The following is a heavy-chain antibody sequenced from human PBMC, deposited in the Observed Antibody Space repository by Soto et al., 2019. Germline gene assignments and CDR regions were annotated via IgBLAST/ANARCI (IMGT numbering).Heavy chain of an antibody. Sequence: EVPLLESGGGLVQPGGSLRLSCAASGFTFSNYAMTWVRQAPGKGLEWVSTVTGSGGRTSYTESVKGPFTISRDNSNSKNTLYLQMKRLRAEDTAIYYCAKDLNPNTVDIVVSSYFDFWGQGTLVTVSS. J-gene: IGHJ4*02. V-gene: IGHV3-23*01. CDR2: VTGSGGRT. D-gene: IGHD2-2*01. CDR1: GFTFSNYA. CDR3: AKDLNPNTVDIVVSSYFDF.